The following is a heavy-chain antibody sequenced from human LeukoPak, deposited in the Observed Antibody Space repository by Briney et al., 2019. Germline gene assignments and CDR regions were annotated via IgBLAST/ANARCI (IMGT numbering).Heavy chain of an antibody. CDR1: GYTFTSYG. CDR3: ARDRGRWLQFQGDAFDI. J-gene: IGHJ3*02. V-gene: IGHV1-18*01. CDR2: ISAYNGNT. D-gene: IGHD5-24*01. Sequence: GAPVKVSCKASGYTFTSYGISWVRQAPGQGLEWMGWISAYNGNTNYAQKLQGRVTMTTDTSTSTAYMELRSLRSDDTAVYYCARDRGRWLQFQGDAFDIWGQGTMVTVSS.